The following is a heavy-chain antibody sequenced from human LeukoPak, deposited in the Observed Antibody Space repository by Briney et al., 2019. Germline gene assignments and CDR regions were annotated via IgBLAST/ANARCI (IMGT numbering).Heavy chain of an antibody. Sequence: PGGSLRLSCAASGFTFNSYAMSWVRQAPGKGLEWVSIISGSGGRTYYADSVQGRFTFSRDNSKNTLYLQMDSLRGDDTAVYYCAKDGTSYYYIYYWGQGTLVTVSS. CDR3: AKDGTSYYYIYY. D-gene: IGHD2/OR15-2a*01. V-gene: IGHV3-23*01. CDR1: GFTFNSYA. J-gene: IGHJ4*02. CDR2: ISGSGGRT.